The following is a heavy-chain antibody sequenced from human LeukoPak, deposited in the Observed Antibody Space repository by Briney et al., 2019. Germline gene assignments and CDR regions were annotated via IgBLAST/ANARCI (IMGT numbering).Heavy chain of an antibody. Sequence: PSETLSLTCAVSGGSISSGGYSWSWIRQPPGKGLEWIGYIYHSGSTYYNPSLKSRVTISVDTSKNQFSLKLSSVTAADTAVYYCASWGQLLSFDYWGQGTLVTVSS. CDR3: ASWGQLLSFDY. CDR1: GGSISSGGYS. CDR2: IYHSGST. D-gene: IGHD2-2*01. V-gene: IGHV4-30-2*02. J-gene: IGHJ4*02.